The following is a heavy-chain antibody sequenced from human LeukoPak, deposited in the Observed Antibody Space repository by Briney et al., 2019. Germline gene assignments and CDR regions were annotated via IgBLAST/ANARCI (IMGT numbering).Heavy chain of an antibody. Sequence: AASVKVSCKASGYTFTSYGISWVRQAPGQGLEGMGWISAYNGNTNYAQKLQGRVTMTTDTSTSTAYMELRSLRSDDTAVYYCAREALWSGYRYYYYYMDVWDKGTTVTVSS. D-gene: IGHD3-3*01. CDR2: ISAYNGNT. V-gene: IGHV1-18*01. CDR3: AREALWSGYRYYYYYMDV. J-gene: IGHJ6*03. CDR1: GYTFTSYG.